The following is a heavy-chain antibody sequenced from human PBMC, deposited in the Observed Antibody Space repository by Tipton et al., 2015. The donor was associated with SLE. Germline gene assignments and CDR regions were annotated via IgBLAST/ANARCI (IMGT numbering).Heavy chain of an antibody. CDR2: IRYDGSNK. CDR3: ARDPNSDYDFWRRQGGMDV. D-gene: IGHD3-3*01. J-gene: IGHJ6*02. V-gene: IGHV3-30*02. CDR1: GFIFSDHH. Sequence: SLRLSCAASGFIFSDHHMDCVRQAPGKGLEWVAYIRYDGSNKYYADSVKGRFTISRDNSKNTLYLQMNSLRAEDTAVYYCARDPNSDYDFWRRQGGMDVWGQGATVAVSS.